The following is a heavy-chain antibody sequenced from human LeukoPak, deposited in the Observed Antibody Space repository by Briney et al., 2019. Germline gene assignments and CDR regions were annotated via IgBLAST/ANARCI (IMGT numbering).Heavy chain of an antibody. CDR1: GLTFSNAW. J-gene: IGHJ3*02. CDR3: ARPLRGTYYGSGSYFDAFDI. D-gene: IGHD3-10*01. Sequence: GGSLRLSCAASGLTFSNAWMTWVRHARGKGLAWVSSISSSRSYIYYADSVKGRFTISRDNAKNSLYLQMNSLRAEDTAVYYCARPLRGTYYGSGSYFDAFDIWGQGTMVTVSS. CDR2: ISSSRSYI. V-gene: IGHV3-21*01.